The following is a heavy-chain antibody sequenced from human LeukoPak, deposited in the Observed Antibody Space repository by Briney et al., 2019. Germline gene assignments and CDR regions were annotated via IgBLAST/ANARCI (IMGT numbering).Heavy chain of an antibody. CDR3: AKGASHGIHYWFDP. V-gene: IGHV3-9*01. CDR2: VSWDSRSV. CDR1: GFKFDDYA. J-gene: IGHJ5*01. D-gene: IGHD1-14*01. Sequence: GGSLRLSCAASGFKFDDYAMRWVRRAPGKGPEWVSGVSWDSRSVAYADSVRGRFTISRDNAKNSLYLQMNSLTTEDTAFYHCAKGASHGIHYWFDPWGQGTLVTVST.